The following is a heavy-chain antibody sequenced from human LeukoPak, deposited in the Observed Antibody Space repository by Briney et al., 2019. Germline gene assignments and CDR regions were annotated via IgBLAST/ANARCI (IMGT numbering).Heavy chain of an antibody. Sequence: PSETLSLTCGVSGYSISSGYYWGWIRQSPGKGLEWIGSIYHSGNTYYNLSLKSRVTISVDTSKNQFSLKLSSVTAADTAVYYCARGDIPDFSGQGTLVTVSS. J-gene: IGHJ4*02. V-gene: IGHV4-38-2*01. D-gene: IGHD2-21*01. CDR1: GYSISSGYY. CDR2: IYHSGNT. CDR3: ARGDIPDF.